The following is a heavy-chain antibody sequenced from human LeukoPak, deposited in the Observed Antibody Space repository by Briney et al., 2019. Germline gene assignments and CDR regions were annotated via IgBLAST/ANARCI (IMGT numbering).Heavy chain of an antibody. Sequence: GASVKVSCKASGYTFTGYYMHWVRQAPGQGLEWMGWINPNSGGTNYAQKFQGRVTMTRDTSISTAYMELSRLRSDDTAVYYCARDAVPYFFPVYYMDVWGKGTTVTVSS. D-gene: IGHD2/OR15-2a*01. CDR3: ARDAVPYFFPVYYMDV. J-gene: IGHJ6*03. V-gene: IGHV1-2*02. CDR1: GYTFTGYY. CDR2: INPNSGGT.